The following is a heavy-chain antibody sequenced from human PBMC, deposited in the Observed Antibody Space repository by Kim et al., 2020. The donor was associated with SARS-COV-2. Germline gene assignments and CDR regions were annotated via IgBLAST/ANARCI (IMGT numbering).Heavy chain of an antibody. CDR3: ARGDSSSWPHYYYYMDV. V-gene: IGHV1-69*13. Sequence: SVKVSCKASGGTFSSYAISWVRQAPGQGLEWMGGIIPIFGTANYAQKFQGRVTITADESTSTAYMELSSLRSEDTAVYYCARGDSSSWPHYYYYMDVWGKGTTVTVSS. J-gene: IGHJ6*03. CDR1: GGTFSSYA. D-gene: IGHD6-13*01. CDR2: IIPIFGTA.